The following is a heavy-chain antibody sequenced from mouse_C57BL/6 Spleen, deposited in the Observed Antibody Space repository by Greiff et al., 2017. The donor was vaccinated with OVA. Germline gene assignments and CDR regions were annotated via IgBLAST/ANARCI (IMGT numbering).Heavy chain of an antibody. J-gene: IGHJ1*03. CDR1: GYTFTDYE. CDR3: TRFYYGSSDV. D-gene: IGHD1-1*01. CDR2: IDPETGGT. Sequence: QVQLQQSGAELVRPGASVTLSCKASGYTFTDYEMHWVKQTPVHGLEWIGAIDPETGGTAYNQKFKGKAILTADKSSSTAYMELRSLTSEDSAVYYCTRFYYGSSDVWGTGTTVTVSS. V-gene: IGHV1-15*01.